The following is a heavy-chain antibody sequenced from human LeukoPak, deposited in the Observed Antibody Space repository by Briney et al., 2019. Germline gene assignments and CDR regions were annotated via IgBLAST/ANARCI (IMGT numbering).Heavy chain of an antibody. D-gene: IGHD6-19*01. J-gene: IGHJ3*02. CDR3: ARGYSSGKGNAFDI. CDR1: GFSVSSNY. Sequence: PGGSLRLSCAASGFSVSSNYMSWVRQAPGKGLELDSVIYSGGGTYYADSVKGRFTISSANSKNTLYLQMNSLRAEDTAVYYCARGYSSGKGNAFDIWGQGTMVTVSS. CDR2: IYSGGGT. V-gene: IGHV3-53*01.